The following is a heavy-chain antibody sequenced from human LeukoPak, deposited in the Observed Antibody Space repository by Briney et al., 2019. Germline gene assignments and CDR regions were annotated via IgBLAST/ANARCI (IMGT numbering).Heavy chain of an antibody. CDR2: TYYRSKWYN. J-gene: IGHJ6*03. Sequence: SSQTLSLTCAISGDSVSSNSAAWNWIRQSPSRGLEWLGRTYYRSKWYNDYAVSVKSRITINPDTSKNQFSLQLNSVTPEDTAVYYCAREGMATTGYYYYYMDVWGKGTTVTVSS. D-gene: IGHD4-17*01. CDR1: GDSVSSNSAA. CDR3: AREGMATTGYYYYYMDV. V-gene: IGHV6-1*01.